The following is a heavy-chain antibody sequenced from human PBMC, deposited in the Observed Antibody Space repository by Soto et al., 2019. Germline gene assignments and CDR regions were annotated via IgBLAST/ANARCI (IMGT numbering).Heavy chain of an antibody. CDR1: GYTLTELS. D-gene: IGHD5-18*01. J-gene: IGHJ6*02. CDR3: ARDLKQTYSGYSFMDV. CDR2: FDPEDGET. Sequence: ASVKVSCKVSGYTLTELSMHWVRQAPGKGLEWMGGFDPEDGETIYAQKCQGRATMTEDTCTDTAYMELSSLRSEDTAVYYCARDLKQTYSGYSFMDVLVQGTTVTASS. V-gene: IGHV1-24*01.